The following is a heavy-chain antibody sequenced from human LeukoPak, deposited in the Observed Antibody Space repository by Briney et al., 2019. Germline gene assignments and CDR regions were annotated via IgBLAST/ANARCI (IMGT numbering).Heavy chain of an antibody. J-gene: IGHJ4*02. V-gene: IGHV4-59*01. Sequence: ASETLSLTCSVSGASINSYYWSWIRQPPGKGLEWIGYIYNSENTNYNPSLKSRVTISVDMSKNQVSLKSSVTAADTAVYYCARAGPRRDGYNADSWGQGTLVTVSS. CDR3: ARAGPRRDGYNADS. CDR2: IYNSENT. CDR1: GASINSYY. D-gene: IGHD5-24*01.